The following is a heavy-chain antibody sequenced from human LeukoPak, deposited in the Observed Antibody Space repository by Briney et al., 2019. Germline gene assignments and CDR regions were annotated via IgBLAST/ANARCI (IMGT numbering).Heavy chain of an antibody. CDR1: GGSFNDYY. CDR2: IRHSGST. CDR3: ARRGSWTYYYAMDV. J-gene: IGHJ6*02. D-gene: IGHD6-13*01. V-gene: IGHV4-34*01. Sequence: SETLSLTCDVSGGSFNDYYWSWIRQAPGKGLEWIGEIRHSGSTNHNPSLKGRVTVSVDTSKNQFSLRLTSVTAADTAVYYCARRGSWTYYYAMDVWGQGTTVTVSS.